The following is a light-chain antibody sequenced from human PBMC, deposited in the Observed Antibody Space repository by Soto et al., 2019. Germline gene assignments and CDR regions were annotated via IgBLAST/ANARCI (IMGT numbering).Light chain of an antibody. CDR3: QQYNDWPQT. CDR2: GAS. V-gene: IGKV3-15*01. Sequence: EIVMTQSPATLSVSPGERATLSCRASQSVSSTLAWYQQKPGQAPRLLIYGASTRATGIPARFSGSGSGTEFTLTISSLQSEDSAVYYCQQYNDWPQTFGQGTKVEIK. J-gene: IGKJ1*01. CDR1: QSVSST.